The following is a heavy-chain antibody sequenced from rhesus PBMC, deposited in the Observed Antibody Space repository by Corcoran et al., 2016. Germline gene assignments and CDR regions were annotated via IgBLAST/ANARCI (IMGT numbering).Heavy chain of an antibody. CDR2: IFGSTGSS. D-gene: IGHD4-29*01. Sequence: HVQLRESGPAVVKPSDTLSLTCAVSGDSISSPYWWSWVRQSPRTGLEWIGNIFGSTGSSEYSPSLESRVTSSKDTSNNRFSLNLISVTAADNAIYYCARRVGTSFDYWGQGVLVTVSS. CDR3: ARRVGTSFDY. CDR1: GDSISSPYW. J-gene: IGHJ4*01. V-gene: IGHV4-93*01.